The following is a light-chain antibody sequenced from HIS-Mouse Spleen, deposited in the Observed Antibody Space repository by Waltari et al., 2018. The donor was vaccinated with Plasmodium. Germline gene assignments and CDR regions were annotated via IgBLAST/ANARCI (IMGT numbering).Light chain of an antibody. V-gene: IGKV2-28*01. CDR2: LGS. CDR1: QSLLHSNGYNY. J-gene: IGKJ2*01. Sequence: IVMTQSPLPLPVTPVEPASISCRSSQSLLHSNGYNYLDWYLQKPGQSPQLLIYLGSNRASGVPDRFSGSGSGTDFTLKISRVEAEDVGVYYCMQALQTPYTFGQGTKLEIK. CDR3: MQALQTPYT.